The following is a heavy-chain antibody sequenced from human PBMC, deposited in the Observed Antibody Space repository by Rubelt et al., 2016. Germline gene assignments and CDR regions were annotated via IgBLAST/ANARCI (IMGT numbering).Heavy chain of an antibody. CDR1: GGTFSSYA. CDR3: ARRDGYNWDDAFDI. D-gene: IGHD5-24*01. CDR2: IIPILGIA. Sequence: QVQLVQSGAEVKKPGSSVKVSCKASGGTFSSYAISWVRQAPGQGLEWMGRIIPILGIANYAKKFQGRVTITADKSTSTAYMELSSLRSEDTAVYYCARRDGYNWDDAFDIWGQGTMVTVSS. J-gene: IGHJ3*02. V-gene: IGHV1-69*09.